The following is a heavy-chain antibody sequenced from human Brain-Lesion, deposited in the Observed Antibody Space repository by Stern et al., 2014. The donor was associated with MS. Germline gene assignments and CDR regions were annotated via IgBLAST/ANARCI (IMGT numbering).Heavy chain of an antibody. V-gene: IGHV4-39*02. Sequence: VQLVESGPGLVKPSETLSLTCTVAGGSVSSTSYAWAWIRQPPGKGLEWIGTIYYSGNTYYGPSHKCRLTISQDPPKNHFSLQLRSGTAADTAVYYCAGEEDIRYCSGGSCTGNWFDPWGQGTLVTVSS. CDR2: IYYSGNT. D-gene: IGHD2-15*01. CDR3: AGEEDIRYCSGGSCTGNWFDP. J-gene: IGHJ5*02. CDR1: GGSVSSTSYA.